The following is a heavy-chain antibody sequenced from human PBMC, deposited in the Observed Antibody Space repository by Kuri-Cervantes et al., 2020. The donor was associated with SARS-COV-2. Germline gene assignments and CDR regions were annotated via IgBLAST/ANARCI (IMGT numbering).Heavy chain of an antibody. J-gene: IGHJ2*01. V-gene: IGHV1-24*01. CDR2: FDPEDGET. D-gene: IGHD3-22*01. CDR3: ATAYRGYHYWYFDP. CDR1: GYTLTELS. Sequence: ASVKVSCKVSGYTLTELSMHWVRQAPGKGLEWMGGFDPEDGETIYAQKFQGRVTMTEDTSTDTAYMELSSLRSEDTAVYYCATAYRGYHYWYFDPWGRSTLVTSPQ.